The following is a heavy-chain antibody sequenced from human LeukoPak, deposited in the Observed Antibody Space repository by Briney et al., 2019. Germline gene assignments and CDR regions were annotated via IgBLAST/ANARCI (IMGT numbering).Heavy chain of an antibody. D-gene: IGHD3-10*01. V-gene: IGHV3-23*01. CDR1: GFTFSSYA. J-gene: IGHJ4*02. Sequence: GGSLRLSCAASGFTFSSYAMSWVRQAPGKGLEWVSAISGSGGGTYYADSVKGRFTISRDNSKNTLYLQMNSLRAEDTAVYYCAKDQVRGVIGYWGQGTLVTVSS. CDR3: AKDQVRGVIGY. CDR2: ISGSGGGT.